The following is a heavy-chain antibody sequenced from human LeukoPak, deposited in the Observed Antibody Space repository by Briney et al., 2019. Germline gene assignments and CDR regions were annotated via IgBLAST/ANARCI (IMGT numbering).Heavy chain of an antibody. Sequence: PGGSLRLSCAASGFTFSSYAMSWVRQAPGKGLEWVSTISGSGGNTYYADSVKGRFTISRDNSKNTLYLQMNSLRAEDTAVYYCAKDHQYITIFEVVIGWFDPWGQGTLVTVSS. V-gene: IGHV3-23*01. CDR1: GFTFSSYA. CDR3: AKDHQYITIFEVVIGWFDP. J-gene: IGHJ5*02. CDR2: ISGSGGNT. D-gene: IGHD3-3*01.